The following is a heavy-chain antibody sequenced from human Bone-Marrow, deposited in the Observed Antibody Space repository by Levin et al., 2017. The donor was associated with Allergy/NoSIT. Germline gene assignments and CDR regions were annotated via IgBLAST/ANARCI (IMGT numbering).Heavy chain of an antibody. CDR1: GGSFSGYY. CDR3: ARGVKRGYSGSLYYFDY. Sequence: SQTLSLTCAVYGGSFSGYYWSWIRQPPGKGLEWIGEINHSGSTNYNPSLKSRVTISVDTSKNQFSLKLSSVTAADTAVYYCARGVKRGYSGSLYYFDYWGQGTLVTVSS. J-gene: IGHJ4*02. CDR2: INHSGST. V-gene: IGHV4-34*01. D-gene: IGHD5-12*01.